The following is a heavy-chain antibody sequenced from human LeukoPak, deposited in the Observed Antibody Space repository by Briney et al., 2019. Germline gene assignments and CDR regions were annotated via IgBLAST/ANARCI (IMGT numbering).Heavy chain of an antibody. V-gene: IGHV3-21*01. D-gene: IGHD3-10*01. CDR1: GFTFSSYS. CDR3: ARGRDEYGSGSEALDY. J-gene: IGHJ4*02. Sequence: TGRSLRLSCAASGFTFSSYSMNWVRQAPGKGLEWVSSISSSSSYIYYADSVKGRLTISRDNAKSSLYLQMNSLRADDTAVYYCARGRDEYGSGSEALDYWGQGTLVTVSS. CDR2: ISSSSSYI.